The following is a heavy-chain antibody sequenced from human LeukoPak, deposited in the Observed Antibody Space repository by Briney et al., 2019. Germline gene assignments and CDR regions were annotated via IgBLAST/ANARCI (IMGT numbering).Heavy chain of an antibody. D-gene: IGHD3-10*01. V-gene: IGHV4-34*01. CDR1: GGSFSGYY. CDR3: ARRRYGSGSGWFDP. CDR2: INHSGST. Sequence: SETLSLTCAVYGGSFSGYYWSWIRQPPGKGLEWIGEINHSGSTNYNPSLKSRVTISVDTSKNQFSLKLSSVTAADTAVYYCARRRYGSGSGWFDPWGQGTLVTVSS. J-gene: IGHJ5*02.